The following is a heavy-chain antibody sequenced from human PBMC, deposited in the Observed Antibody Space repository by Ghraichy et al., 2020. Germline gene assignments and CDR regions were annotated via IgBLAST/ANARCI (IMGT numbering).Heavy chain of an antibody. D-gene: IGHD6-19*01. CDR1: GFTFDDFA. CDR3: AKVGSGWYYFDY. Sequence: GGSLRLSCAASGFTFDDFAMHWVRQAPGKGLEWVSGIGWDGGSVEYADSVKGRFTISRENAKDSLYLQMNSLRAEDTALYYCAKVGSGWYYFDYWGQGTLVTVSS. V-gene: IGHV3-9*01. CDR2: IGWDGGSV. J-gene: IGHJ4*02.